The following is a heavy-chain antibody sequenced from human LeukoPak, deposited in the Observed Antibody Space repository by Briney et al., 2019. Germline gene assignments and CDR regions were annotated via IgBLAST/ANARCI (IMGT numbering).Heavy chain of an antibody. CDR3: ARAYYDFWSASTGGFDY. V-gene: IGHV4-38-2*02. J-gene: IGHJ4*02. Sequence: SETLSLTCTVSGYSISSGYYWGWIRQPPGKGLEWIGSIYHSGSTYYNPSLKSRVTISVDTSKNQFSLKLSSVTAADTAVYYCARAYYDFWSASTGGFDYWGQGTLVTVSS. CDR2: IYHSGST. D-gene: IGHD3-3*01. CDR1: GYSISSGYY.